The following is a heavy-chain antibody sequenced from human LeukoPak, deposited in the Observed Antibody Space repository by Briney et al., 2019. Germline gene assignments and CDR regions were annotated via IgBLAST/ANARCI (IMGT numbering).Heavy chain of an antibody. Sequence: GGSLRLSCAASGFTFSSYAMSWVRQAPGKGLEWVSAISGSGGSTYYADSVKGRFTISRDNSKNTLYLQMNSLRAEDTAVYYCARGSRLRDCSSTSCFPFDYWGQGTLVTVSS. V-gene: IGHV3-23*01. J-gene: IGHJ4*02. CDR3: ARGSRLRDCSSTSCFPFDY. CDR2: ISGSGGST. CDR1: GFTFSSYA. D-gene: IGHD2-2*01.